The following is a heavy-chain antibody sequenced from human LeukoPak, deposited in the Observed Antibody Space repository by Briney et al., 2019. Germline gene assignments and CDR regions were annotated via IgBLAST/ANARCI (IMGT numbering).Heavy chain of an antibody. D-gene: IGHD1-14*01. CDR2: ISGDAVNT. Sequence: PGGSLRLSCAASGFTFDEYAMHWVRQAPGKGLEWVSLISGDAVNTYYADSVKGRFTISRDNSKDSLYLQMNSLRTEDTALYYCAKDLGQTGAGWFDPWGQGMLVTVSS. J-gene: IGHJ5*02. CDR3: AKDLGQTGAGWFDP. CDR1: GFTFDEYA. V-gene: IGHV3-43*02.